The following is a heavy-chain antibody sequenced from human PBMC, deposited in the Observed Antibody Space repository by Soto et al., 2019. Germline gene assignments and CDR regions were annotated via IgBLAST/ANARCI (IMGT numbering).Heavy chain of an antibody. D-gene: IGHD3-10*01. CDR2: IWYDGSNK. J-gene: IGHJ6*02. CDR1: GFTFSSYG. Sequence: GGSLRLSCAASGFTFSSYGMHWVRQAPGKGLEWVAVIWYDGSNKYYADSVKGRFTISRDNSKNTLYLQMNSLRAEGTAVYYCARDTMVRGRGMDVWGQGTTVTVSS. V-gene: IGHV3-33*01. CDR3: ARDTMVRGRGMDV.